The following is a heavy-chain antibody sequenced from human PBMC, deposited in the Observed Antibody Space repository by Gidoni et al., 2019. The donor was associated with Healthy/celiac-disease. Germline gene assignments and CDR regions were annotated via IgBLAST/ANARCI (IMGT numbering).Heavy chain of an antibody. D-gene: IGHD5-18*01. Sequence: EVQLVESGGGLVKPGGSLRLSCAASGFTFSSYSMNWVRQAPGKGLEWVSSISSSSRYIYYADSVKGRFTISRDNAKNSLYLQMNSLRAEDTAVYYCARDTDTDDAFDIWGQGTMVTVSS. CDR2: ISSSSRYI. CDR1: GFTFSSYS. J-gene: IGHJ3*02. CDR3: ARDTDTDDAFDI. V-gene: IGHV3-21*01.